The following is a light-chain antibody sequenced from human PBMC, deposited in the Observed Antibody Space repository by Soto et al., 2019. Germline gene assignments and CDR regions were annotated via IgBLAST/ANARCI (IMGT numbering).Light chain of an antibody. Sequence: QAVVTQPPSVSGAPGQRVTISCSGSSSNIGAGYDVHWYQQLPGTAPKLLISANNIRPSGVPDRFSGSKSGTSASLAITGLQAEDEADYYCCSFAGTGTFGGYVFGTGTKLTVL. V-gene: IGLV1-40*01. CDR1: SSNIGAGYD. CDR3: CSFAGTGTFGGYV. CDR2: ANN. J-gene: IGLJ1*01.